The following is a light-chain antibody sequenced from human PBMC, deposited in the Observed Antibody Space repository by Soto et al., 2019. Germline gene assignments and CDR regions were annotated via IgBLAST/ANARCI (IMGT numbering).Light chain of an antibody. CDR1: QSGSSN. J-gene: IGKJ5*01. CDR3: QRYNSPPIT. Sequence: IGMPLPPVTVSVYQVERASLSSRTSQSGSSNFAWYQQTPDQPPRLLNSATTTKATGIPTRCSGSASRNVSTPTISLLPAEDLTIYCCQRYNSPPITFGQGTRLEIK. V-gene: IGKV3D-15*01. CDR2: ATT.